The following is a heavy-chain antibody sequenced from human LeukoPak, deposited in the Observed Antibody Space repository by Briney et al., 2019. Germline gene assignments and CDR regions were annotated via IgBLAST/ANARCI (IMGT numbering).Heavy chain of an antibody. CDR2: IYYSGST. V-gene: IGHV4-59*08. J-gene: IGHJ3*01. CDR1: GGSISSYY. CDR3: AREYSSSSGRRAFDF. D-gene: IGHD6-6*01. Sequence: SETLSLTCTVSGGSISSYYWNWIRQPPGKGLEWIGYIYYSGSTNYNPSLKSRVTTLVDASKNQFSLRLSSVTAADTAVYYCAREYSSSSGRRAFDFWGQGTMVTVSS.